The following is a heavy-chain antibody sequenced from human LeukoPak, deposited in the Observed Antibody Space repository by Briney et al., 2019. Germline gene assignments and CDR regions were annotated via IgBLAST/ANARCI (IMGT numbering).Heavy chain of an antibody. CDR3: ARHIEYQLLRYYYYYYMDV. CDR1: GGTLSSHY. V-gene: IGHV4-39*01. CDR2: IYYSGST. Sequence: SETLSLTCTVSGGTLSSHYWSWIRQPPGKGLEWIGSIYYSGSTYYNPSLKRRVTISVDTSKNQFSLKLSSVTAADTAVYYCARHIEYQLLRYYYYYYMDVWGKGTTVTVSS. D-gene: IGHD2-2*01. J-gene: IGHJ6*03.